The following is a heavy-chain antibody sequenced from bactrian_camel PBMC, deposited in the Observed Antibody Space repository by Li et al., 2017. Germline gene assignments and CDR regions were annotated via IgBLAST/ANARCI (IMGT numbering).Heavy chain of an antibody. CDR3: AADPFLVCSDYDLSPLTNFAY. CDR1: GYTFQLNC. V-gene: IGHV3S54*01. CDR2: VYTGGGST. D-gene: IGHD4*01. Sequence: HVQLVESGGGSVETGGFLRLSCAAPGYTFQLNCLGWFRQAPGKERERVATVYTGGGSTSYVDSVKGRFTISQDNAKNTVYLQMNSLKPEDSAMYYCAADPFLVCSDYDLSPLTNFAYWGQGTQVTVS. J-gene: IGHJ4*01.